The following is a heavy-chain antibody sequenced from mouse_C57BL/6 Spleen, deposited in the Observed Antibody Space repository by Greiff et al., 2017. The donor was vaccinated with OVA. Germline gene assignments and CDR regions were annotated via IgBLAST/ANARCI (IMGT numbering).Heavy chain of an antibody. CDR3: ERTGTGPFFDY. Sequence: QVQLQQSGAELVRPGASVKLSCKASGYTFTDYYINWVKQRPGQGLEWIARIYPGSGNTYYNEKFKGKATLTAEKSSSTAYMQLSSLTSEDSAVYFCERTGTGPFFDYWGQGTTLTVSS. CDR2: IYPGSGNT. CDR1: GYTFTDYY. D-gene: IGHD4-1*01. V-gene: IGHV1-76*01. J-gene: IGHJ2*01.